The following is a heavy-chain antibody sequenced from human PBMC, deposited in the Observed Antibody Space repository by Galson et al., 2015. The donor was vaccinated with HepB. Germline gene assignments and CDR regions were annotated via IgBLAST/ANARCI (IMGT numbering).Heavy chain of an antibody. Sequence: SLRLSCAASGFTFSDYYMSWIRQAPGKGLEWVSYISSSSSYTNYADSVKGRFTISRDNAKNSLYLQMNSLRAEDTAVYYCARSWGIVGATVVHVGWFDPWGQGTLVTVSS. V-gene: IGHV3-11*06. CDR2: ISSSSSYT. CDR3: ARSWGIVGATVVHVGWFDP. D-gene: IGHD1-26*01. CDR1: GFTFSDYY. J-gene: IGHJ5*02.